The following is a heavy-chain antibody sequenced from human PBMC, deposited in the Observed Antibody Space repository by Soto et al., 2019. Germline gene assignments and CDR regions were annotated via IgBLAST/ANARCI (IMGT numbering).Heavy chain of an antibody. CDR2: VNPNGETT. CDR3: ASVTTIWSN. Sequence: QVQVVQSGAEVKEPGASVKVSCKASGYSSSNYYTHWVRQAPGQGLEWMGIVNPNGETTKYAQRFQGRVALTRDTSTNTDYMDLSRLTSDDTAIYFCASVTTIWSNWGQGTLVTVSS. D-gene: IGHD2-21*02. V-gene: IGHV1-46*01. J-gene: IGHJ4*02. CDR1: GYSSSNYY.